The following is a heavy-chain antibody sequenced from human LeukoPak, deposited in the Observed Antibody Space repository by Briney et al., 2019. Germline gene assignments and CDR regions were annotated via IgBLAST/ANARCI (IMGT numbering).Heavy chain of an antibody. Sequence: PSETLSLTCAVSGYSISSGYDWGWIRQPPGKGLEWIGSMSHSGSTHYNPSLKSRVTISVDTSKNQFSLKLNSVTAADTAVYYCARGPDGYNSQYWGQGTLVTVSS. CDR3: ARGPDGYNSQY. J-gene: IGHJ4*02. CDR2: MSHSGST. CDR1: GYSISSGYD. V-gene: IGHV4-38-2*01. D-gene: IGHD5-24*01.